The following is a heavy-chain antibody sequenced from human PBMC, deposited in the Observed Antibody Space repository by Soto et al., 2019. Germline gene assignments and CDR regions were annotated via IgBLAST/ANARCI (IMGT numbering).Heavy chain of an antibody. CDR3: ARKPPAAIQGWAYGMDV. Sequence: PGGSLRLSCAASAFIFSSYGMHWVRQAPGKGLEWVAVISSDGSNKYYADSVKGRFTVSRDNARNTFYLQMNSLRVEDTAVYYCARKPPAAIQGWAYGMDVWGQGTTVTV. CDR1: AFIFSSYG. D-gene: IGHD2-2*01. J-gene: IGHJ6*02. V-gene: IGHV3-30*03. CDR2: ISSDGSNK.